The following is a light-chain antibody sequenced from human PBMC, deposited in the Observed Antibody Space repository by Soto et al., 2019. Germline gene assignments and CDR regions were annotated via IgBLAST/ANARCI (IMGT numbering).Light chain of an antibody. V-gene: IGLV2-8*01. CDR1: KNDIGVYDC. CDR2: EVV. CDR3: KSYAGSNTYV. J-gene: IGLJ1*01. Sequence: QSVLTQPPSASGSPGQSVTISCTGTKNDIGVYDCVSWYQHHPGKAPRLIIYEVVQRPSGVPDRFSGSKSGNTASLTVSGLQAPDESDYFCKSYAGSNTYVFGSGTKATVL.